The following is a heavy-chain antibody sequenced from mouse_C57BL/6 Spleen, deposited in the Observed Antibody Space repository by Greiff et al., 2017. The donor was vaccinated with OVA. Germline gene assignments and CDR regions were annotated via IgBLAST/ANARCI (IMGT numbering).Heavy chain of an antibody. CDR2: IYPRSGNT. CDR3: SKDYYGSSPGYFDY. J-gene: IGHJ2*01. V-gene: IGHV1-81*01. CDR1: GYTFTSYG. D-gene: IGHD1-1*01. Sequence: QVQLQQSGAELARPGASVKLSCKASGYTFTSYGISWVQQRTGPGLAWIGEIYPRSGNTYYNEKFKGKATLTAYKSSSTAYMELRSLTSEDSAVYFCSKDYYGSSPGYFDYWGQGTTLTVSS.